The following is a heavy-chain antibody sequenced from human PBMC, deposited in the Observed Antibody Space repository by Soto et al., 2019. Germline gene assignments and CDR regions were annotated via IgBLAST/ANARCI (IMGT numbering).Heavy chain of an antibody. Sequence: TGGSLRLSCAASAFTFSNYWMSWVRQTPGRGLEWVANIKQDGSKRYYVDSVKGRFTISRDNAKNSLYLQMNSLRGEDTALYFCARVAYSNGWLFDYWGQGSLVTVSS. CDR3: ARVAYSNGWLFDY. CDR2: IKQDGSKR. D-gene: IGHD6-25*01. J-gene: IGHJ4*02. V-gene: IGHV3-7*01. CDR1: AFTFSNYW.